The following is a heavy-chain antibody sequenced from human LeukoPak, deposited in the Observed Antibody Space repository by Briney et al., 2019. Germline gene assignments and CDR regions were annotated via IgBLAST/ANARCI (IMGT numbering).Heavy chain of an antibody. CDR2: INSYNGNR. Sequence: ASVKVSCKASGYTFTSYGISWVRQAPGQGLEWIGWINSYNGNRNYAQKLQGGVTITAKESTNISLMELTSLGSEATVVYYCASLRFGELSKLYWGQGTLVTSSS. CDR3: ASLRFGELSKLY. V-gene: IGHV1-18*01. CDR1: GYTFTSYG. J-gene: IGHJ4*02. D-gene: IGHD3-10*01.